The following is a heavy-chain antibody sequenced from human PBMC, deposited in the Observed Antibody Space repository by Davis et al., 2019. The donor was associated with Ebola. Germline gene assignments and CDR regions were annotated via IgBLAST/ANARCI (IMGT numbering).Heavy chain of an antibody. CDR1: GFTVSSDY. J-gene: IGHJ6*02. V-gene: IGHV3-53*05. CDR2: IYSGGDT. CDR3: ARDPGLPNGMDV. Sequence: PGGSLRLSCAASGFTVSSDYMSWVRQAPGKGLEWVSVIYSGGDTYYADSAKGRFTISRDNSKNTLYLQMSSLRPEDTAVYYWARDPGLPNGMDVWGQGTKVTVSS.